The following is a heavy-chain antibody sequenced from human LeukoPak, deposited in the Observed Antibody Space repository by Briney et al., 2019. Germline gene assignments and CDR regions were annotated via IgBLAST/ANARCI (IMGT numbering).Heavy chain of an antibody. CDR1: GFTFSSFG. D-gene: IGHD1-7*01. V-gene: IGHV3-33*01. Sequence: PGGSLRLSCAASGFTFSSFGMHWVRQAPGKGLEWVAVIWYDASNKYYADSVKGRFTISRDNSKNTLYLHMNSLRDDDTAAYYCVRGVGVSRFNYLDPWGQGTLVIVSS. CDR3: VRGVGVSRFNYLDP. CDR2: IWYDASNK. J-gene: IGHJ5*02.